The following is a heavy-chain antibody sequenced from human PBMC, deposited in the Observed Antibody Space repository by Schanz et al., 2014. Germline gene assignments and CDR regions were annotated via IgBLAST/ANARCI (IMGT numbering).Heavy chain of an antibody. CDR3: VKEGTVVSGSPRDY. CDR2: MYINSGST. CDR1: GFTVNTNY. Sequence: EVQLVESGGGLIQPGGSLRLSCAVSGFTVNTNYMSWVRQAPGKGLEWISSMYINSGSTQYADSVKGRFTISRDNAKNTLYLQMSSLRADDTAVYYCVKEGTVVSGSPRDYWGQGALVTVSS. D-gene: IGHD3-10*01. V-gene: IGHV3-53*01. J-gene: IGHJ4*02.